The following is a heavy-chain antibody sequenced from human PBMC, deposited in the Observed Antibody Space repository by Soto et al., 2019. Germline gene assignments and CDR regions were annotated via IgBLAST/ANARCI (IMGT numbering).Heavy chain of an antibody. CDR2: VYSGGTT. J-gene: IGHJ4*02. D-gene: IGHD1-26*01. CDR3: ARGRSTSSDFDS. CDR1: GFTVSTYY. V-gene: IGHV3-66*01. Sequence: GGSLRLSCAASGFTVSTYYMNWVRQAPGEGLEWVSVVYSGGTTYYADSVRGRYTISRDNSKSTLFLQMNSLRAEDTAVYYCARGRSTSSDFDSWGQGTLVTVSS.